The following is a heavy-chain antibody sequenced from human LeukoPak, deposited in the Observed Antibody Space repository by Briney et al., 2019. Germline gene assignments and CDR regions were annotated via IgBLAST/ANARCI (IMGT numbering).Heavy chain of an antibody. CDR1: GYSFTSYW. Sequence: GESLKISCKGSGYSFTSYWIGWVRQMPGKGLEWMGIIYPGDSDTRYSPSFQGQVTISADKSISTAYLQWSSLKASDTAMYYCARLSLIAVAGIPHLNWFDPWGQGTLVTVSS. D-gene: IGHD6-19*01. V-gene: IGHV5-51*01. CDR3: ARLSLIAVAGIPHLNWFDP. J-gene: IGHJ5*02. CDR2: IYPGDSDT.